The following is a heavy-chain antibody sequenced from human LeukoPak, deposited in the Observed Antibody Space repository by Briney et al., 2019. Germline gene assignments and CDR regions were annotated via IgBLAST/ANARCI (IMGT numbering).Heavy chain of an antibody. CDR2: SMTSGGFQ. V-gene: IGHV3-48*02. J-gene: IGHJ4*02. CDR1: GFTFSSYS. CDR3: AREGFYSGYDR. Sequence: GGSLRLSCAASGFTFSSYSMNWVRQAPGKGLEWVSYSMTSGGFQSYADPVKGRFTISRDNAKNSLYLQMNSLREEDTAVYYCAREGFYSGYDRWGQGTLVTVSS. D-gene: IGHD5-12*01.